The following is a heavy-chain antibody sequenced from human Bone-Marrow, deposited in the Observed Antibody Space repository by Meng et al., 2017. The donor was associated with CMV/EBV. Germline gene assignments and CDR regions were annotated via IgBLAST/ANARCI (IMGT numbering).Heavy chain of an antibody. V-gene: IGHV3-30-3*01. CDR2: ISYDGSNK. D-gene: IGHD6-19*01. CDR3: AKVKGSGWHLPFDY. Sequence: GGSLRLSCAASGFTFSSYAMHWVRQAPGKGLEWVAVISYDGSNKYYADSVKGRFTISRDNSKNTLYLQMNSLRAEDTAVYYCAKVKGSGWHLPFDYWGQGTLVTVSS. J-gene: IGHJ4*02. CDR1: GFTFSSYA.